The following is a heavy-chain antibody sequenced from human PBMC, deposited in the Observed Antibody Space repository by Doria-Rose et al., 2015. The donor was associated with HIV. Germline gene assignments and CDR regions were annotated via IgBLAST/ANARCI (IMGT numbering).Heavy chain of an antibody. CDR3: ARIKSSRWYHKYYFDS. CDR1: GVSLSSPGMG. CDR2: NFSDDER. J-gene: IGHJ4*02. D-gene: IGHD6-13*01. Sequence: QITLKESGPVLVKPTETLTLTCTVSGVSLSSPGMGVSWIRQPPGKALEWLANNFSDDERSYKTSLNSRLTNSRGTSKSQVVLTMTDMDPVDTATYYCARIKSSRWYHKYYFDSWGQGTLVIVSA. V-gene: IGHV2-26*01.